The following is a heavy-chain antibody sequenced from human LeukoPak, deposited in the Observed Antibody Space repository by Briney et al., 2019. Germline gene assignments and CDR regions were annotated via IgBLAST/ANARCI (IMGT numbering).Heavy chain of an antibody. CDR3: ARQAGPVGRDGYNYAFDI. CDR1: GGSFSGYY. V-gene: IGHV4-34*01. D-gene: IGHD5-24*01. Sequence: SETLSLTCAVYGGSFSGYYWSWIRQPPGKGLEWIGEMNHSGSTNYNPSLKSRVTISVDTSKNQFSLKLSSVTAADTAVYYCARQAGPVGRDGYNYAFDIWGQGTMVTVSS. J-gene: IGHJ3*02. CDR2: MNHSGST.